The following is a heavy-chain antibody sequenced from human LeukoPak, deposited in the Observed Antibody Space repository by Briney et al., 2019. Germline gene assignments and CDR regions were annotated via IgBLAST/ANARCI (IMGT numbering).Heavy chain of an antibody. CDR1: GFTFTSYG. J-gene: IGHJ3*02. Sequence: GGSLRLSCAASGFTFTSYGMHWVRQAPGKGLEWVAVIWNDGSNKYYADSVKGRFTISRDNSKNTLYLQMNSLRVEDMAVYYCARPSGTWGAFDIWGQGTMVTVSS. D-gene: IGHD1-7*01. CDR2: IWNDGSNK. CDR3: ARPSGTWGAFDI. V-gene: IGHV3-33*01.